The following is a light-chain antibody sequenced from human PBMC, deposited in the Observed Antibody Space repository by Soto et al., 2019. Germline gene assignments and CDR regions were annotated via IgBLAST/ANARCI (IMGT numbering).Light chain of an antibody. Sequence: QSALTQPASVSGSPGQSITISCTGTSSDVGGYNYVSWDQQHPGKAPKPMIYEVSNRPSGVSNRFSGSKSGNTAFLTISGLQAEDEADYDCSSYTSSSTPYVFGTGTKVTVL. V-gene: IGLV2-14*01. CDR2: EVS. CDR1: SSDVGGYNY. CDR3: SSYTSSSTPYV. J-gene: IGLJ1*01.